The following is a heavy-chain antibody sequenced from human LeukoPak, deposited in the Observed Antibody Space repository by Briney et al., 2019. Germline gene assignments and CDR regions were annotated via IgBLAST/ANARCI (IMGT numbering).Heavy chain of an antibody. J-gene: IGHJ4*02. CDR2: ISYDGSNK. V-gene: IGHV3-30*14. D-gene: IGHD5-18*01. CDR3: ARARYNYGLYFDY. CDR1: GFTFSSYA. Sequence: GGSLRLSCAASGFTFSSYAMHWVRQAPGKGLEWVAVISYDGSNKYYADSVKGRFTISRDDSKNTLYLQMNSLRAEDTAVYYCARARYNYGLYFDYWGQGTLVTVSS.